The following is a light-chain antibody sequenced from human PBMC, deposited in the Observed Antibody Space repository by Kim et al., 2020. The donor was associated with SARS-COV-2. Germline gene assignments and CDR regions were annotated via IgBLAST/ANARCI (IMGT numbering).Light chain of an antibody. CDR2: AAS. V-gene: IGKV1-39*01. CDR3: QQSYSTPWLT. Sequence: SVGDRVTRAGRASQSIGTRLNWYQQRPGKAPKLLIYAASTLQSGVPSRFSGTGSGTDFALTISSLQPEDFATYYCQQSYSTPWLTFGGGTKVDIK. J-gene: IGKJ4*01. CDR1: QSIGTR.